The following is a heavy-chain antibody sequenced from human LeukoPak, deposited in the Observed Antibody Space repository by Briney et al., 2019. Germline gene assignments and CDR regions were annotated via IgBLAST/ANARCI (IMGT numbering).Heavy chain of an antibody. CDR3: ARGVGSSSSNWFDP. J-gene: IGHJ5*02. Sequence: SQTLSLTCTVSGDSISSGTYYWSWIRQPAGKGLEWIGRVYSSGNTNYNPCLKSRVTISIDTSKNQFSLKLSSVTAADTAAYYCARGVGSSSSNWFDPWGQGTLVTVSS. CDR2: VYSSGNT. V-gene: IGHV4-61*02. CDR1: GDSISSGTYY. D-gene: IGHD6-6*01.